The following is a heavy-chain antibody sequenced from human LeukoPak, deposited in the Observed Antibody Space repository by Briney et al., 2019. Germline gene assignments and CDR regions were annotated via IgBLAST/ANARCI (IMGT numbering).Heavy chain of an antibody. D-gene: IGHD3-22*01. CDR2: INHSGST. CDR1: GGSFSGYY. CDR3: AREQYYYDSSGYYCLFDY. Sequence: SETLSLTCAVYGGSFSGYYWSWIRQPPGKGLEWIGEINHSGSTNYNPSLKSRVTISVDTSKNQFSLKLSSVTAADTAVYYCAREQYYYDSSGYYCLFDYWGQGTLVTVSS. V-gene: IGHV4-34*01. J-gene: IGHJ4*02.